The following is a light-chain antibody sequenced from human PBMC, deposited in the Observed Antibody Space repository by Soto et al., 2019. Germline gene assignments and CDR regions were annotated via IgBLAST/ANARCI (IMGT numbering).Light chain of an antibody. Sequence: DLVMTQSPLSLPVTPGEPASISCRSSQSLLHSFGYNYLDWYLQKPGQSPQLLIYLGSNRASGVPYRFSGSGSGTDFTLKISRVEAEDVGVYYCMQALQTPFTFGPGTKVDIK. J-gene: IGKJ3*01. CDR1: QSLLHSFGYNY. CDR3: MQALQTPFT. CDR2: LGS. V-gene: IGKV2-28*01.